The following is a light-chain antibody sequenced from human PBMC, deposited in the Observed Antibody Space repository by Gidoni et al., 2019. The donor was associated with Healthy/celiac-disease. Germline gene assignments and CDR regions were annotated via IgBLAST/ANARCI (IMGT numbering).Light chain of an antibody. V-gene: IGLV1-44*01. Sequence: QYVLTQPPSASGTPGQRVTISCSGSSSNIGSNTINWYPQLPGPAPKLLIYSNHQRPSGVPDRFSGSKSGTSASLAISGLQSEDEADYYCAACDDSLNGPVFGGGTKLTVL. J-gene: IGLJ2*01. CDR3: AACDDSLNGPV. CDR1: SSNIGSNT. CDR2: SNH.